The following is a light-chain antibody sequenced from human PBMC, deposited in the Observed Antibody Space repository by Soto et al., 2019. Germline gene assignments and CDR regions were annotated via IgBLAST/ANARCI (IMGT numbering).Light chain of an antibody. J-gene: IGKJ4*01. V-gene: IGKV1-9*01. CDR1: QGISSY. CDR2: GAS. Sequence: IHLTQSPSSLSASVLDRVTITFRASQGISSYLGWYQQKPGKAPKLLIYGASTLQSGVPSRFSGSGSGTDFTLTISSLQTEDFATYYCQQSYSFLSFAGGTKVDI. CDR3: QQSYSFLS.